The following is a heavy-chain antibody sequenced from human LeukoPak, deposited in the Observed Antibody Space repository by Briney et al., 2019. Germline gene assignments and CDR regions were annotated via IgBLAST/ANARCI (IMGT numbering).Heavy chain of an antibody. CDR1: GFTFSSYA. CDR2: ISGSGGST. Sequence: GGSLRLSCAASGFTFSSYAMSLVRQAPGKGPEWVSSISGSGGSTYYGDSVKGRFTISRDNSKNTLYLQMNSLRAEDTAVYYCSAQWLVLGAFDIWGQGTMVTVSS. V-gene: IGHV3-23*01. CDR3: SAQWLVLGAFDI. J-gene: IGHJ3*02. D-gene: IGHD6-19*01.